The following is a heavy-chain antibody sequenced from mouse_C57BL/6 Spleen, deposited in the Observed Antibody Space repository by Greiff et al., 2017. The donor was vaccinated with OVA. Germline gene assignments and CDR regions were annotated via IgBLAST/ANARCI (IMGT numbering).Heavy chain of an antibody. CDR3: ARSRGLRLGYFDV. V-gene: IGHV1-80*01. Sequence: VKLQQSGAELVKPGASVKISCKASGYAFSSYWMNWVKQRPGKGLEWIGQLYPGDGDTNYNGKFKGKATLTADKSSSTAYMQLSSLTSEDSAVYFCARSRGLRLGYFDVWGTGTTVTVSS. J-gene: IGHJ1*03. CDR1: GYAFSSYW. D-gene: IGHD3-3*01. CDR2: LYPGDGDT.